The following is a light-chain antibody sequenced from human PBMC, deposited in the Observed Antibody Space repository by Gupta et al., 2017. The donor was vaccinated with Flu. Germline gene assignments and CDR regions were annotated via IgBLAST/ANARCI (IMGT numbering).Light chain of an antibody. CDR2: EVS. J-gene: IGLJ1*01. V-gene: IGLV2-14*01. CDR1: NSDIGTYDY. Sequence: QSALTQPASVSGSPGQSITISCTGTNSDIGTYDYVSWYQQHPGKAPKLLIFEVSSRPSGVPNRFSASKAGNTASLTISGRQPEDEADYYCSSYKSGHTFVFGPGTKVTVL. CDR3: SSYKSGHTFV.